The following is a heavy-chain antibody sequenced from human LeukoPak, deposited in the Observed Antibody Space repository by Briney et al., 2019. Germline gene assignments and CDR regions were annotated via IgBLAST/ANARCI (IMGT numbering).Heavy chain of an antibody. Sequence: GRSLTLSCAASGFTFSSYGMHWVRQAPGKGLEWVAVISYDGSNKYYADSVKGRFTISRDNSKNTLYLQMNSLRAEDTAVYYCAKDRSGSRRGANYYYYGMDVWGQGTTVTVSS. CDR1: GFTFSSYG. V-gene: IGHV3-30*18. J-gene: IGHJ6*02. CDR3: AKDRSGSRRGANYYYYGMDV. CDR2: ISYDGSNK. D-gene: IGHD1-26*01.